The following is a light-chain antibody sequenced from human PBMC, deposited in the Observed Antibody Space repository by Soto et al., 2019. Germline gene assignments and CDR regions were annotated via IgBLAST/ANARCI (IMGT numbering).Light chain of an antibody. CDR3: QQRSNWPPWT. CDR2: DAS. Sequence: EIVLTQSPATRSLSPGERATLSCRASQSVSRYLAWYQQKPGQAPRLLIYDASNRATGIPARFSGSGSGTDFTLTISSLEPEDFAVYYCQQRSNWPPWTFGQGTKVDI. CDR1: QSVSRY. J-gene: IGKJ1*01. V-gene: IGKV3-11*01.